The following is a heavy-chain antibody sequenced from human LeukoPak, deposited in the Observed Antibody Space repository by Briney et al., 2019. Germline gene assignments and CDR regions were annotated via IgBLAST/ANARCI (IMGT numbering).Heavy chain of an antibody. CDR2: IYYSGST. V-gene: IGHV4-59*01. CDR1: GASISTYY. Sequence: TSETLSLTCTVSGASISTYYRSWIRQPPGKGLEWIGYIYYSGSTNYNPSLKSRVTISVDTSKTQFSLQLSSVAAADTAVYYCARTSSWFDYWGQGTLVTVSS. J-gene: IGHJ4*02. CDR3: ARTSSWFDY. D-gene: IGHD6-13*01.